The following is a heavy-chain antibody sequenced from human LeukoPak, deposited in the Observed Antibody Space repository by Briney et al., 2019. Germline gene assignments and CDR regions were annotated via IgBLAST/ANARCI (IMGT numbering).Heavy chain of an antibody. Sequence: AGGSLRLSCAGSGFSISNYWMSWVRQAPGKGLEWVANIKQDGSEKYYVDSVKGRFTISRDNAKNSLYLQMNSLRAEDTAVYYCASWSTMIVVVPPIFNYWGQGTLVTVSS. CDR1: GFSISNYW. CDR3: ASWSTMIVVVPPIFNY. CDR2: IKQDGSEK. V-gene: IGHV3-7*01. J-gene: IGHJ4*02. D-gene: IGHD3-22*01.